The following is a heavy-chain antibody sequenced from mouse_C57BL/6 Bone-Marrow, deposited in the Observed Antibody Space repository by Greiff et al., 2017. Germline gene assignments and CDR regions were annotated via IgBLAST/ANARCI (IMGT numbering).Heavy chain of an antibody. D-gene: IGHD2-4*01. J-gene: IGHJ2*01. Sequence: VKLMESGTELVKPGASVKLSCKASGYTFTSYWMHWVKQRPGQGLEWIGNINPSNGGTNYNEKFKSKATLTVDKSSSTAYMRLSSLTSEDSAVYYCARWRLRYFDYWGQGTTLTVSS. V-gene: IGHV1-53*01. CDR1: GYTFTSYW. CDR2: INPSNGGT. CDR3: ARWRLRYFDY.